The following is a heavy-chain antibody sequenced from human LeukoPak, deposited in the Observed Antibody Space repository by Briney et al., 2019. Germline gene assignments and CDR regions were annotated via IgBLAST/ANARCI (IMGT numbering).Heavy chain of an antibody. Sequence: SETLSLTCTVSGGSISSSSYYWSWIRQPPGKGLEWIGSIYYSGSTCYNPSLKSRVTISVDTSKNQFSLKLSSVTAADTAVYYCARHPPYGYFSGGDWFDPWGQGTLVTVSS. CDR3: ARHPPYGYFSGGDWFDP. CDR2: IYYSGST. D-gene: IGHD5-18*01. CDR1: GGSISSSSYY. J-gene: IGHJ5*02. V-gene: IGHV4-39*01.